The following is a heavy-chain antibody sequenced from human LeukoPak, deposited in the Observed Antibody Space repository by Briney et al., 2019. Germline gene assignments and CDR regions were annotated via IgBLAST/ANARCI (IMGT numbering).Heavy chain of an antibody. D-gene: IGHD6-6*01. CDR2: ISGSGGST. CDR3: VKRYSISSGVY. CDR1: GVTFSKYA. J-gene: IGHJ4*02. V-gene: IGHV3-23*01. Sequence: GGSLRLSCAASGVTFSKYAMGWVRQAPGKGLEWVSAISGSGGSTYYADSAKGRFTISRDNSKNTLFLQVSSLRADDTAVYYCVKRYSISSGVYWGQGTLVTVSS.